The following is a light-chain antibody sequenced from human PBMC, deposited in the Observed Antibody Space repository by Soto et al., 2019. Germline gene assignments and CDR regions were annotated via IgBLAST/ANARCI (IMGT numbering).Light chain of an antibody. CDR1: RGLXDW. CDR2: DAS. Sequence: ILMTHCASTLSASVGDRVTIACRASRGLXDWLACYQQKPGKAPEVLXVDASSLKRGGPSRLSGSGSATEFTLTISRLQPNDVANYYSLQYSSHSWTFGQGTKVDIK. J-gene: IGKJ1*01. V-gene: IGKV1-5*01. CDR3: LQYSSHSWT.